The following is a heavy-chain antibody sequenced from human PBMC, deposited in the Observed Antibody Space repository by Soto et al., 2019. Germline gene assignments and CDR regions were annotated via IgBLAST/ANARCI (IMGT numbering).Heavy chain of an antibody. CDR1: GVTFRSFA. CDR2: ISGSGDTT. CDR3: ARDNGLRWYPNWFDP. Sequence: GGSLRLSCAVSGVTFRSFAMSWVRQAPGKGLEWISAISGSGDTTYYADSVKGRFTISRDNSKNTLYLQMNNLRAEDTAVYFCARDNGLRWYPNWFDPWGQGTPVTVSS. J-gene: IGHJ5*02. D-gene: IGHD4-17*01. V-gene: IGHV3-23*01.